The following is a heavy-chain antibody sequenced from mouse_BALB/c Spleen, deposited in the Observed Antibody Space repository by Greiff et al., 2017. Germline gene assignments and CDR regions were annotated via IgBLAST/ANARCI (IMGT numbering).Heavy chain of an antibody. CDR1: GYTFTSYW. Sequence: VQLQQPGAELVKPGASVKMSCKASGYTFTSYWMHWVKQRPGQGLEWIGVIDPSDSYTSYNQKFKGKATLTVDTSSSTAYMQLSSLTSEDSAVYDCERYDNDREYFDYWGQGTTLTVSS. J-gene: IGHJ2*01. CDR3: ERYDNDREYFDY. CDR2: IDPSDSYT. D-gene: IGHD2-4*01. V-gene: IGHV1-59*01.